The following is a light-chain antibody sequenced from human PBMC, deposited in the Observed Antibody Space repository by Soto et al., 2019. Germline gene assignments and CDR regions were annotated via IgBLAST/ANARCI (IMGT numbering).Light chain of an antibody. CDR2: GAS. J-gene: IGKJ1*01. CDR1: QSVSSSY. V-gene: IGKV3-20*01. Sequence: EIVLTQSPGTLSLSPGERATLSCRASQSVSSSYLAWYQQKPGQAPRLLIYGASSRATGIPDRFSGSGSGKDFTLTISRLAPEYFAVYYCQQYGSSPPWTFGQWTKLEIK. CDR3: QQYGSSPPWT.